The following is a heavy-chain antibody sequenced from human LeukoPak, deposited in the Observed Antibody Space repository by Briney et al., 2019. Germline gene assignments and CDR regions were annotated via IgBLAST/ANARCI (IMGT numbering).Heavy chain of an antibody. J-gene: IGHJ4*02. CDR3: ARDSPDGSDYPAYYVKY. CDR2: ISYDGSNK. Sequence: GRSLRLSCAASGFTFSSYAMHWVRQAPGKGLEWVAVISYDGSNKYYADSVKGRFTISRDNSKNTLYLQMNSLRAEDTAVYYCARDSPDGSDYPAYYVKYWGQGTLVSVSS. CDR1: GFTFSSYA. D-gene: IGHD3-22*01. V-gene: IGHV3-30*01.